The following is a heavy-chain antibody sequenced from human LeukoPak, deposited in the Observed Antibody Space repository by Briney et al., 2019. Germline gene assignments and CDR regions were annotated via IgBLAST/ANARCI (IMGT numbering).Heavy chain of an antibody. CDR2: ISAYNGNT. V-gene: IGHV1-18*01. Sequence: ASVKVSCYASGYTFTSYGISWVRQAPGQGLEWMGWISAYNGNTNYAQKLQGRVTMTTDTSTSTAYMELRSLRSDDTAVYYCARGITIFGVVKEDYWGQGTLVTVSS. D-gene: IGHD3-3*01. J-gene: IGHJ4*02. CDR3: ARGITIFGVVKEDY. CDR1: GYTFTSYG.